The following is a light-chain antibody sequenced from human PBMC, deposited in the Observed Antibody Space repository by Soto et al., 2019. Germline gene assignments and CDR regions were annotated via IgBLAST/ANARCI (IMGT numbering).Light chain of an antibody. Sequence: PGERAPLSCTASQSLSSNFLAWYQQKPGQAPRLLIYDASSRAAGIPDRFSGSGSGTDFTLTITSLQSEDFAVYYCQEYNNWPPIFTFGPGTRVD. CDR3: QEYNNWPPIFT. CDR1: QSLSSN. CDR2: DAS. V-gene: IGKV3D-15*01. J-gene: IGKJ3*01.